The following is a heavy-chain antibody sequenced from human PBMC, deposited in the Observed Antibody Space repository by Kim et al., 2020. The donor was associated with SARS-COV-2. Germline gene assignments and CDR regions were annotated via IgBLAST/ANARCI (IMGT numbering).Heavy chain of an antibody. Sequence: DSGKGRFTISRDNSKNTLYLQMNSLRAEDTAVYYCAKDAFRLGELSSFDYWGQGTLVTVSS. D-gene: IGHD3-16*02. CDR3: AKDAFRLGELSSFDY. V-gene: IGHV3-30*02. J-gene: IGHJ4*02.